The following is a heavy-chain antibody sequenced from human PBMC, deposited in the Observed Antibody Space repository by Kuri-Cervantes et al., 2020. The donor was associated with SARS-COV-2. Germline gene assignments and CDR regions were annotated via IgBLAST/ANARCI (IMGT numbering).Heavy chain of an antibody. V-gene: IGHV3-15*07. D-gene: IGHD4-17*01. Sequence: GESLKISCAASGFTFSNAWMNWVRQAPGKGLEWVGRIKSKTDGGTTDYAAPVKGRFTISRDDSKNTLYLQMNSLRAEDTAVYYCARDRAEVTKAGAKHYFDYWGQGTLVTVSS. CDR3: ARDRAEVTKAGAKHYFDY. CDR2: IKSKTDGGTT. J-gene: IGHJ4*02. CDR1: GFTFSNAW.